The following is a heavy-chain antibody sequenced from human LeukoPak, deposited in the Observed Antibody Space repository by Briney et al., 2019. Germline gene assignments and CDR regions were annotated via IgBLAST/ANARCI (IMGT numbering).Heavy chain of an antibody. J-gene: IGHJ2*01. CDR3: AKEGEGPNDWYFDL. V-gene: IGHV1-69*13. D-gene: IGHD3-16*01. CDR1: GGTFSSNV. Sequence: VASVKVSCKASGGTFSSNVISWVRQAPGQGLEWMGKIIPMFGTVNYAQKFQGRVTITADESTNTAYMEMTSLRSEDTAVYYCAKEGEGPNDWYFDLWGRGTLVTVSS. CDR2: IIPMFGTV.